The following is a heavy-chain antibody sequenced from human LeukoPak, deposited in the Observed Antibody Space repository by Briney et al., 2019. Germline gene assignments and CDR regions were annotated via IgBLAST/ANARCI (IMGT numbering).Heavy chain of an antibody. D-gene: IGHD6-13*01. J-gene: IGHJ4*02. Sequence: GGSLRLSCAASGFTFSSYGMHWVRQAPGKGLEWVAVISYDGSNKYYADSVKGRFTISRDNSENTLYLQMNSLRAEDTAVYYCAKSAAAGLYYFDYWGQGTLVTVSS. CDR1: GFTFSSYG. V-gene: IGHV3-30*18. CDR2: ISYDGSNK. CDR3: AKSAAAGLYYFDY.